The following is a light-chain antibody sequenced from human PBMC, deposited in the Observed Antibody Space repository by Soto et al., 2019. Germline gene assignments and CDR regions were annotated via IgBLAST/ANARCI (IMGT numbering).Light chain of an antibody. CDR3: QRNYSFLPP. CDR2: AAS. V-gene: IGKV1D-8*01. Sequence: VIWMTQSPSLLSASTGDRVTISCRMSQGISSYLAWYQQKPGKAPELLIYAASTLQSGVPSRFSGSGSGTDFTFPISGRKLEDFETYSCQRNYSFLPPFAQGTKVKSN. J-gene: IGKJ1*01. CDR1: QGISSY.